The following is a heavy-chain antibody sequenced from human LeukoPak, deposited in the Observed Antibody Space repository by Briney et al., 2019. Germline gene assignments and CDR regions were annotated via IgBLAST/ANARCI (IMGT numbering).Heavy chain of an antibody. CDR1: GFTFSNYA. D-gene: IGHD1-26*01. CDR2: ISPSASST. V-gene: IGHV3-23*01. Sequence: GGSLTLSCAASGFTFSNYAISWVRQAPGKGLEWVSAISPSASSTYYAGSVKGRFTISRDNSKNTLYLQMSSLRAEDTALYYCAKDRGTYFDCFDIWGQGTMVTVSA. CDR3: AKDRGTYFDCFDI. J-gene: IGHJ3*02.